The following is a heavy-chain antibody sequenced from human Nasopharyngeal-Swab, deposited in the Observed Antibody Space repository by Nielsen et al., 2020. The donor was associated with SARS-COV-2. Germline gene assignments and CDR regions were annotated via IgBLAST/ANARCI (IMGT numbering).Heavy chain of an antibody. D-gene: IGHD6-13*01. CDR2: INPSGGST. CDR3: GSSSWYNYYGMDV. J-gene: IGHJ6*02. CDR1: GYTFTSYY. V-gene: IGHV1-46*03. Sequence: ASVKVSCKASGYTFTSYYMHWVRQAPGQGLEWMGIINPSGGSTSYAQKFQGRVTVTRDTSTSTVYMELSSLRSEDTAVYYCGSSSWYNYYGMDVWGQGTTVTVSS.